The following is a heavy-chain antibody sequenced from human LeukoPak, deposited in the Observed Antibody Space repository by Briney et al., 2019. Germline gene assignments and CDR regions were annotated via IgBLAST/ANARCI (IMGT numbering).Heavy chain of an antibody. V-gene: IGHV1-18*01. CDR1: GGTFSSYA. CDR3: ARGFYYYDSSGHIGDYFDY. CDR2: ISAYNGNT. D-gene: IGHD3-22*01. Sequence: GASVKVSCKASGGTFSSYAISWVRQAPGQGLEWMGWISAYNGNTNYAQKLQGRVTMTTDTSTSTAYMELRSLRSDDTAVYYCARGFYYYDSSGHIGDYFDYWGQGTLVTVSS. J-gene: IGHJ4*02.